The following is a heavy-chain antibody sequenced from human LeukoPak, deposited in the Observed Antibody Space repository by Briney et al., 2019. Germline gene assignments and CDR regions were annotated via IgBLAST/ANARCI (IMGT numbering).Heavy chain of an antibody. J-gene: IGHJ1*01. CDR1: GGSISSSNYY. D-gene: IGHD6-19*01. V-gene: IGHV4-39*01. Sequence: SETLSLTCTVSGGSISSSNYYWGWIRQPPGKGLEWIGTIYYIGGTYYNPSLTSRVTISVDTSKNQFSLRLSSVTAADTAVYYCARGGWYPESFQHWGQGALVTVSS. CDR2: IYYIGGT. CDR3: ARGGWYPESFQH.